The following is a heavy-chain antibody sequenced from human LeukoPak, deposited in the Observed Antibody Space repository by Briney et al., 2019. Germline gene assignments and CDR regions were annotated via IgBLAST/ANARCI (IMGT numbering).Heavy chain of an antibody. Sequence: GGSLRLFCAAFGFTCSSYALCWVRQALVMGLEWVPALSGSGGSTYYADSVKGRFTISRDNSKNTLYLQMNSLRAEDTAVYYCAKDITMIVVAIFDYWGQGTLVTVSS. J-gene: IGHJ4*02. CDR2: LSGSGGST. D-gene: IGHD3-22*01. V-gene: IGHV3-23*01. CDR1: GFTCSSYA. CDR3: AKDITMIVVAIFDY.